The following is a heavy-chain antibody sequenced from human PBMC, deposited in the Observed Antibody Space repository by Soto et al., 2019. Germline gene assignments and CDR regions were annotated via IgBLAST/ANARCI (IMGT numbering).Heavy chain of an antibody. D-gene: IGHD2-15*01. CDR3: ALRRGYCSGGSCYSIWFDP. CDR2: IYWDDDK. V-gene: IGHV2-5*02. CDR1: GFSLSTSGVG. Sequence: QITLKESGPTLVKPTQTLTLTCTLSGFSLSTSGVGVGWIRQPPGKALEWLTLIYWDDDKRYSPSLKSRLTIPHDRXXTXVXXTMTNMDPVDTATYYCALRRGYCSGGSCYSIWFDPWGQGTLVTVSS. J-gene: IGHJ5*02.